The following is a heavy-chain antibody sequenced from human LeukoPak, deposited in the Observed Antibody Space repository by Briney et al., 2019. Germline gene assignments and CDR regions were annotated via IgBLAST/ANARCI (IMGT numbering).Heavy chain of an antibody. CDR1: GFTFSSYV. CDR2: ISGSGDTT. J-gene: IGHJ4*02. V-gene: IGHV3-23*01. CDR3: ARPSSFDY. Sequence: GGSLRLSCAASGFTFSSYVMSWVRQAPGKGLEWVSVISGSGDTTYYADSVKGRFTISRDNSKNTLYLQMNSLRAEDTAVYYCARPSSFDYWGQGTLVTVSS.